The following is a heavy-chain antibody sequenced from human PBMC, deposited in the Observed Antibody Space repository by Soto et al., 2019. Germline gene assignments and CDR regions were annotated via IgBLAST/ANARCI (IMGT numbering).Heavy chain of an antibody. V-gene: IGHV4-59*01. CDR3: ARVFRYCSGGSCWGSWFDP. J-gene: IGHJ5*02. Sequence: SETLSLTCTVSGASITGSYWSWIRQPPGKGLEWIGYLDYRGITNYNPSLKSRVTISEDASKNQFSLRLSSVTAADTAVYFCARVFRYCSGGSCWGSWFDPWGQGTLVTVSS. CDR1: GASITGSY. D-gene: IGHD2-15*01. CDR2: LDYRGIT.